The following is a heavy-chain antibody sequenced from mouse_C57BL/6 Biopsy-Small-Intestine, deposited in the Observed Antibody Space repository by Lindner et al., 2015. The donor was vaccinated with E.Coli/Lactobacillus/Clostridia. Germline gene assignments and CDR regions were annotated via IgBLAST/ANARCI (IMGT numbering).Heavy chain of an antibody. CDR3: ARNDYDHYYAMDY. CDR1: GYTFTSYW. CDR2: INPSSGYT. D-gene: IGHD2-4*01. V-gene: IGHV1-7*01. J-gene: IGHJ4*01. Sequence: VQLQESGAELAKPGASVKLSCKASGYTFTSYWIHWIKQRPGQGLEWIGYINPSSGYTNYNQKFKDKATLTADKSSSTAYMQLSSPTYEDSAVYYCARNDYDHYYAMDYWGQGTSVTVSS.